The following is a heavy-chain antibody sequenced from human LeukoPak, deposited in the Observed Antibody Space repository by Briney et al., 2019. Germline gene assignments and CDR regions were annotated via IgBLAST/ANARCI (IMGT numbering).Heavy chain of an antibody. D-gene: IGHD1-14*01. V-gene: IGHV3-21*06. CDR2: IGPTGSDR. CDR1: GLTFSTSG. CDR3: ATETNGRHYDY. J-gene: IGHJ4*02. Sequence: GGSLRLSCTASGLTFSTSGFNWVRQAPGKGLEWVASIGPTGSDRYHADSIKGRITISRDNANNFLYLQMNSLRAEDTAVYYCATETNGRHYDYWGQGTLLTVSS.